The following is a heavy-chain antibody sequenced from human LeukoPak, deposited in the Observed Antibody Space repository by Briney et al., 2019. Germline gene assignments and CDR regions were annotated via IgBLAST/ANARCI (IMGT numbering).Heavy chain of an antibody. V-gene: IGHV4-59*01. CDR2: IYHSGST. Sequence: SETLSLTCAVYGGSFSGYYWSWIRQPPGKGLEWIGYIYHSGSTNYNPSLKSRVTISVDTSQNQFYLKLSSVTAADTAVYYCARDGYSGSDALWGEGTLVTVSS. J-gene: IGHJ4*02. CDR3: ARDGYSGSDAL. D-gene: IGHD5-12*01. CDR1: GGSFSGYY.